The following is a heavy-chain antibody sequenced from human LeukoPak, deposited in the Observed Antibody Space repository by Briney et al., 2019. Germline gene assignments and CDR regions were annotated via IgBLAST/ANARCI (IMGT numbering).Heavy chain of an antibody. D-gene: IGHD3-3*01. CDR3: AKCGYYDFWSGLLDI. Sequence: GGSLRLSCAASGFTFSYFSMHWLRQAPGKGLERVAFVSYDATTTYYTASVKGRFTISRDNSGNTLFLQMNSLRAEDTAVYYCAKCGYYDFWSGLLDIWGQGTMVTVSS. CDR1: GFTFSYFS. CDR2: VSYDATTT. V-gene: IGHV3-30-3*02. J-gene: IGHJ3*02.